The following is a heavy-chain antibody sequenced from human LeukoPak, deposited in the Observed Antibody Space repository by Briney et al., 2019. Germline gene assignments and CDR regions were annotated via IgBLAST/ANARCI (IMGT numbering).Heavy chain of an antibody. Sequence: ASVTVSFKASGYTFTSYDINWVRQANAQGLEWMGWMNPNSGNTGYAQKFQGRVTMTRNTSISTAYMELSSVRSEDTAVYYCARAVAGYYMDVWGKGTTVTVSS. CDR2: MNPNSGNT. J-gene: IGHJ6*03. CDR1: GYTFTSYD. D-gene: IGHD6-19*01. CDR3: ARAVAGYYMDV. V-gene: IGHV1-8*01.